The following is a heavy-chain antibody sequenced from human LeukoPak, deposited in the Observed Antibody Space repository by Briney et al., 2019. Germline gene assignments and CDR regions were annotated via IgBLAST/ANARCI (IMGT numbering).Heavy chain of an antibody. Sequence: GWSLRLSCATSGFSFSRYWMSWVRQAPGKGLEWVGNINQDGTEKNYVDSVKGRFTISRDNAKKSLYLQVSSLRAEDTAVYYCARDGASRGSGSFGDWGQGTLLTVSS. CDR2: INQDGTEK. CDR1: GFSFSRYW. D-gene: IGHD3-10*01. CDR3: ARDGASRGSGSFGD. V-gene: IGHV3-7*01. J-gene: IGHJ4*02.